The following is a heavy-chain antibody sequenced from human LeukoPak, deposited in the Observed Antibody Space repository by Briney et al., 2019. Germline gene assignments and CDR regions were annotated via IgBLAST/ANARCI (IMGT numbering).Heavy chain of an antibody. V-gene: IGHV4-59*01. Sequence: SETLSLTCTVSGGSTSSYYWSWIRQPPGKGLEWIGYIYYSGSTNYNPSLKSRVTISVDTSKNQFSLKLSSVTAADTAVYYCARDLDPYSPPTYWGQGTLVTVSS. CDR1: GGSTSSYY. CDR2: IYYSGST. D-gene: IGHD3/OR15-3a*01. CDR3: ARDLDPYSPPTY. J-gene: IGHJ4*02.